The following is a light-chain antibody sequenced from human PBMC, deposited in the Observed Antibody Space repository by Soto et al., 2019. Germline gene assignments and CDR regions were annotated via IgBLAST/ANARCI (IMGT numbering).Light chain of an antibody. CDR2: GAS. CDR3: EQYGCSPRT. Sequence: EIVLTQSPGTLSLSPGERATLACRASQGVSSSYLAWYQQKRGQAPRLLIYGASSRATGIPDRFSCSASGTDFTLTTSSLEPEDFAVYYCEQYGCSPRTFSQGTTVEIK. CDR1: QGVSSSY. V-gene: IGKV3-20*01. J-gene: IGKJ1*01.